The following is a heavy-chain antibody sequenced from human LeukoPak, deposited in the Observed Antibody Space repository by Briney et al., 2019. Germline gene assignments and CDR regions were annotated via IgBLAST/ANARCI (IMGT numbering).Heavy chain of an antibody. V-gene: IGHV1-69*05. CDR2: IIPILGTA. Sequence: SVKVSCRASGGTFSSYAISWVRQAPGQGLEWMGGIIPILGTANYAQKFQGRVTITTDESTSTAYMELSSLRSEDTAVYYCARSEIGDSYGYYFDYWGQGTLVTVSS. CDR1: GGTFSSYA. D-gene: IGHD3-16*01. J-gene: IGHJ4*02. CDR3: ARSEIGDSYGYYFDY.